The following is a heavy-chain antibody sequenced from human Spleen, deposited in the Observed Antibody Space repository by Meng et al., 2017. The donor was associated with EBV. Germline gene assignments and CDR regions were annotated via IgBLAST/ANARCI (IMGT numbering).Heavy chain of an antibody. CDR3: ARGPGDYLVLDWFDP. J-gene: IGHJ5*02. V-gene: IGHV4-34*01. CDR1: GGSFSGYY. CDR2: INDSGKT. D-gene: IGHD4-17*01. Sequence: GGAGLLKPSESPSLTCHFFGGSFSGYYWSWNRQPPGKGLQWIGEINDSGKTTYNPSLKSRVTMSVDMSTLQFSLNLTSVTAADTAVYYCARGPGDYLVLDWFDPWGQGTLVTVSS.